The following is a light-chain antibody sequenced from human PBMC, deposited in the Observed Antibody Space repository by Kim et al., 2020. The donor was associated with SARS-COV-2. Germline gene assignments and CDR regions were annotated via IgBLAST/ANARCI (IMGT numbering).Light chain of an antibody. Sequence: SSELTQDPAVSVALGQTVRITCQGDIVRRYYVSWYQQKPGQAPVRVIYGKNNRPSGIPDRFSGSSSGNTASLTITGAQAEDEADYYCNSWDSNTNHPGVFGGGTKLTVL. CDR1: IVRRYY. J-gene: IGLJ3*02. CDR2: GKN. V-gene: IGLV3-19*02. CDR3: NSWDSNTNHPGV.